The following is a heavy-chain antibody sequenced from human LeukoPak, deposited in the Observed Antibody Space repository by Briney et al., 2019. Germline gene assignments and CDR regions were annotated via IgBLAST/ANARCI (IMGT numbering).Heavy chain of an antibody. CDR2: INRGSRSI. CDR1: GFRFSGWS. J-gene: IGHJ4*02. D-gene: IGHD4-11*01. CDR3: ARDNDFTNYY. Sequence: GGSLRLSCSVSGFRFSGWSFNWVRQAPGKGLEWVSSINRGSRSIYYADSVKGRFTISRDDAKSLLYLQMDSLRAEDTAVYYCARDNDFTNYYWGQGTLVTVSS. V-gene: IGHV3-21*06.